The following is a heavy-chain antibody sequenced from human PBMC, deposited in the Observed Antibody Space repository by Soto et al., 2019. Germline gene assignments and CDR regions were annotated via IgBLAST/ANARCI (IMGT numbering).Heavy chain of an antibody. CDR2: IQSGGPN. CDR1: GFTVSSKY. Sequence: GGSLRLSCAAYGFTVSSKYMSWVRQPPRKGMGCVSLIQSGGPNYYADSMKGRCTISRDTSENSLYLQMDSMRAEDTAVYYCARDDVLCDGSRCFGVPLEVWGKGTTVTVPS. J-gene: IGHJ6*04. V-gene: IGHV3-66*01. CDR3: ARDDVLCDGSRCFGVPLEV. D-gene: IGHD2-15*01.